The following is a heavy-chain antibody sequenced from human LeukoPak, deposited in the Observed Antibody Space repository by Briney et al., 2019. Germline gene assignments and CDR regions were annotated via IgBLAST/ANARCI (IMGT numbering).Heavy chain of an antibody. CDR1: AFTFSSYS. CDR2: ISSSSSYI. CDR3: ARDPGDYFDY. J-gene: IGHJ4*02. Sequence: GGSLRLSCAASAFTFSSYSMNWVRQAPGKGLEWVSSISSSSSYIYYADSVKGRFTISRDNAKNSLYLQMNSLRAEDTAVYYCARDPGDYFDYWGQGTLVTVSS. V-gene: IGHV3-21*01.